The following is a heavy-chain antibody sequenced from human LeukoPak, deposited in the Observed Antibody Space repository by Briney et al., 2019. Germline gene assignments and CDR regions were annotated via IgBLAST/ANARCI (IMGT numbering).Heavy chain of an antibody. CDR2: INPNSGGT. CDR1: GYTFTGYY. CDR3: ARGYDFWSGYLYYFDY. V-gene: IGHV1-2*02. D-gene: IGHD3-3*01. J-gene: IGHJ4*02. Sequence: GASVKVSCKASGYTFTGYYMHWVRQAPGQGLEWMGWINPNSGGTNYAQKFQGRVTVTRDTSISTAYMELSRLRSDDTAVYYCARGYDFWSGYLYYFDYWGQGTLVTVSS.